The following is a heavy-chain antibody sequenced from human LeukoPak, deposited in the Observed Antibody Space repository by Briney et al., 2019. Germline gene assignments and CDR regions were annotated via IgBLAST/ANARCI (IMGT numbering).Heavy chain of an antibody. Sequence: GASVKVSCKVSGYTFTRYNFHWVRQAPGQGLEWMGWINPNSGATNYAQKFQGRVTLTSDTSTSTAYMEVNGLRSDDTAVYSCVRGGGTSWFDYWGQGTPVIVSS. J-gene: IGHJ4*02. D-gene: IGHD6-13*01. CDR1: GYTFTRYN. CDR2: INPNSGAT. V-gene: IGHV1-2*02. CDR3: VRGGGTSWFDY.